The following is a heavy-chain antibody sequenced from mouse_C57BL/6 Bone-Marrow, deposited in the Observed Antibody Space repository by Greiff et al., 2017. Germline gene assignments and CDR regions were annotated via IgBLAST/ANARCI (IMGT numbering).Heavy chain of an antibody. Sequence: QVQLQQPGAELVLPGASVKLSCKASGYTFTSYWMHWVKQRPGQGLEWIGEIDPAGSYTNYNQKFKGKSTLTVDKSSSTAYMQLSSLTSEDSAVYYGARCPLYSNYVYAMDYWGQGTSVTVSS. J-gene: IGHJ4*01. CDR3: ARCPLYSNYVYAMDY. CDR2: IDPAGSYT. D-gene: IGHD2-5*01. CDR1: GYTFTSYW. V-gene: IGHV1-69*01.